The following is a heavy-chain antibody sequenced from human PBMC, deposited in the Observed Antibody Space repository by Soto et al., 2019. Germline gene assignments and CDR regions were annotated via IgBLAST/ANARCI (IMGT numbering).Heavy chain of an antibody. CDR1: GFTFSSYA. D-gene: IGHD6-13*01. Sequence: GGSLRLSCAASGFTFSSYAMHWVRQAPGKGLEWVAVISYDGSNKYYADSVKGRFTISRDNSKNTLYLQMNSLRAEDTAGYYCAREGQQLGSGMDVWGQGTTVTVSS. J-gene: IGHJ6*02. CDR3: AREGQQLGSGMDV. CDR2: ISYDGSNK. V-gene: IGHV3-30-3*01.